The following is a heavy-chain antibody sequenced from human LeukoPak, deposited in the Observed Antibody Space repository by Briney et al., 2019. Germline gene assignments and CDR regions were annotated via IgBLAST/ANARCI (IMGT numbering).Heavy chain of an antibody. J-gene: IGHJ4*02. CDR1: GYSISSGYY. Sequence: SETLSLTCAVSGYSISSGYYWGWIRQPPGKGLEWIGSIYYSGSTYYNPSLKSRVTISVDTSKNQFSLKLSSVTAADTAVYYCARPNTYYDFRGHWGQGTLVTVSS. CDR3: ARPNTYYDFRGH. D-gene: IGHD3-3*01. V-gene: IGHV4-38-2*01. CDR2: IYYSGST.